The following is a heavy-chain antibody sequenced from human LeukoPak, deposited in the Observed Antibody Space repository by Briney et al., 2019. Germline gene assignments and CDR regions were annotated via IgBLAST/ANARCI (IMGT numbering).Heavy chain of an antibody. CDR3: ARTPPGVGVSRV. J-gene: IGHJ4*02. Sequence: ASVKVSCKASGYTFTNNFMHWVRQAPGQGLEWMGIINPSGDNTWYAQKFQGRVTMTRDMATSTDYMEVSSLRSDDTAVYYCARTPPGVGVSRVWGQGTLVTVSS. CDR2: INPSGDNT. V-gene: IGHV1-46*01. D-gene: IGHD1-26*01. CDR1: GYTFTNNF.